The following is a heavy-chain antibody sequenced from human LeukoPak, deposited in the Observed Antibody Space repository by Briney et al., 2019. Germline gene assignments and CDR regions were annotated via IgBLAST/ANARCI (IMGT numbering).Heavy chain of an antibody. CDR3: ARDLSAYYYGSGSYYNGGNWFDP. V-gene: IGHV1-18*01. J-gene: IGHJ5*02. CDR2: ISAYNGNT. CDR1: GYTFTSYG. D-gene: IGHD3-10*01. Sequence: GASVKVSGKASGYTFTSYGISWVRQAPGQGLEWMGWISAYNGNTNYAQKLQGRVTMTTDTSTSTAYMELRSLRSDDTAVYYCARDLSAYYYGSGSYYNGGNWFDPWGQGTLVTVSS.